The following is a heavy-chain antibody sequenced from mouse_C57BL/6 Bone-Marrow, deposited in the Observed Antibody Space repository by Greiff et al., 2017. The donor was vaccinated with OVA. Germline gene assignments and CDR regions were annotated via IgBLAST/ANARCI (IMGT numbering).Heavy chain of an antibody. J-gene: IGHJ1*03. CDR1: GYTFTSYW. V-gene: IGHV1-55*01. D-gene: IGHD1-1*01. CDR2: IYPGSGST. Sequence: QVQLQQPGAELVKPGASVKMSCKASGYTFTSYWITWVKQRPGQGLEWIGDIYPGSGSTNYNAKFKSKATLTVDTSSSTAYMQLSRLTSEDSAVYYGARENYGRSPYWYFDVWGTGTTVTVSS. CDR3: ARENYGRSPYWYFDV.